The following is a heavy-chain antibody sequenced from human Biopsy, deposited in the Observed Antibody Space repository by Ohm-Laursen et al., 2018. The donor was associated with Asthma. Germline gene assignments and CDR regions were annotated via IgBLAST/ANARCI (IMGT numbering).Heavy chain of an antibody. D-gene: IGHD3-22*01. J-gene: IGHJ4*02. CDR2: MYHSGSP. CDR1: GGSITSSSYY. V-gene: IGHV4-39*01. CDR3: VRHQYSSSWSTFDY. Sequence: SDTLSLTCTVSGGSITSSSYYWGWIRQPPGKGMGWIGSMYHSGSPYYHPSLKSRATISVDTSKNQLSLKMSLVTAADTAVYFCVRHQYSSSWSTFDYWGQGALVTVSS.